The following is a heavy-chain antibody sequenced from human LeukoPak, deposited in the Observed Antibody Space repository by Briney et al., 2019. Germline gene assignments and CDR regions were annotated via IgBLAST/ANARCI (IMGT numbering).Heavy chain of an antibody. V-gene: IGHV3-74*01. Sequence: GSLRLSCAASGFTFSNFWMHWVRQAPGKGLVWVALIYGDGSFTRYADSVKGRFTISRDNAKNTVYLQMNSLRAEDTAVYYCARGYYDSSGYIYYFDYWGQGTLVTVSS. J-gene: IGHJ4*02. CDR2: IYGDGSFT. CDR1: GFTFSNFW. CDR3: ARGYYDSSGYIYYFDY. D-gene: IGHD3-22*01.